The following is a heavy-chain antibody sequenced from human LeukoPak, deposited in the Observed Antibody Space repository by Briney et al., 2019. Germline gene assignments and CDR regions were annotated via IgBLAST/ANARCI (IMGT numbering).Heavy chain of an antibody. V-gene: IGHV1-2*02. J-gene: IGHJ4*02. CDR3: ARSTGRFCSGYSCYGNDY. Sequence: ASVKVSCKASGYTFTGYYMHWVRQAPGRGLEWIGWINPNSGDTNYVQTFQGRVTMTRDTSISTAYMELSRLRSDDTAVYYCARSTGRFCSGYSCYGNDYWGQGTLVTVSS. CDR1: GYTFTGYY. D-gene: IGHD2-15*01. CDR2: INPNSGDT.